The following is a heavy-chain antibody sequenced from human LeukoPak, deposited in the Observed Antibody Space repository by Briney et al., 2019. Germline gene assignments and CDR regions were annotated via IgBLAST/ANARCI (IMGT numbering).Heavy chain of an antibody. V-gene: IGHV3-33*01. CDR3: ARPYYDSSGYYYWGNAFDI. CDR2: IWYGGSNK. D-gene: IGHD3-22*01. Sequence: GGSLRLSCAASGFTFSSYGMHWVRQAPGKGLEWVAVIWYGGSNKYYADSVKGRFTISRDNSKNTLYLQMNSLRAEDTAVYYCARPYYDSSGYYYWGNAFDIWGQGTMVTVSS. J-gene: IGHJ3*02. CDR1: GFTFSSYG.